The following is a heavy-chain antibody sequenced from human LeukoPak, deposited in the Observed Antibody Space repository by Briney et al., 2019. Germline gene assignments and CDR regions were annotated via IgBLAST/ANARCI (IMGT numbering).Heavy chain of an antibody. CDR2: INHSGST. Sequence: SETLSLTCAVYGGSFSGYYWSWIRQPPGKGLEWIGEINHSGSTNYNPSLKSRVTISVDTSKNQFSLKLSSVTAADTAVYYCARLGPFGYSYGSFYYYYYYMDVWGKGTTVTISS. CDR3: ARLGPFGYSYGSFYYYYYYMDV. D-gene: IGHD5-18*01. V-gene: IGHV4-34*01. CDR1: GGSFSGYY. J-gene: IGHJ6*03.